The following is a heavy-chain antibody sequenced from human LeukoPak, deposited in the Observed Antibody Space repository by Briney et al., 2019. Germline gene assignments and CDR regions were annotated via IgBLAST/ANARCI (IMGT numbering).Heavy chain of an antibody. J-gene: IGHJ4*02. CDR2: ISSSSSYI. CDR1: GFTFSSYS. CDR3: AHVGSPYNWNPESIVDY. Sequence: PGGSLRLSCAASGFTFSSYSMNWVRQAPGKGLEWVSSISSSSSYIYYADSVKGRFTISRDNAKNSLYLQMNSLRAEDTAVYYCAHVGSPYNWNPESIVDYWGQGTLVTVSS. D-gene: IGHD1-20*01. V-gene: IGHV3-21*01.